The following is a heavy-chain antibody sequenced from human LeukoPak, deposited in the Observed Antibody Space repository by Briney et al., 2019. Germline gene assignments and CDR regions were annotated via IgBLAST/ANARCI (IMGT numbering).Heavy chain of an antibody. V-gene: IGHV3-74*01. J-gene: IGHJ4*02. CDR3: ERELSNACDY. CDR1: GFSFSSCS. Sequence: GGSLRLSCTVSGFSFSSCSILWVRQAPGKGLVWVSRINSDGTYTNYADYVQGRYTISRDNAQNTLYLQMNSLRAEDTAVCSRERELSNACDYWGQGTLVTVSS. CDR2: INSDGTYT.